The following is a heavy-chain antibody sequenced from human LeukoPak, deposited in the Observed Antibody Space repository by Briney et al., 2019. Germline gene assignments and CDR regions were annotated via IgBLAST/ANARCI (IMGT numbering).Heavy chain of an antibody. CDR2: VSGSGGST. Sequence: GGSLRLSCAASGFTFSRYAMSWVRQAPGKGLEWVSAVSGSGGSTHYADSVRGRFTISRDNSKNTLYLQMNSLRAEDTAVYYCAAAYCGGDCYTPGDFDYWGQGTLVTVSS. D-gene: IGHD2-21*02. J-gene: IGHJ4*02. CDR3: AAAYCGGDCYTPGDFDY. V-gene: IGHV3-23*01. CDR1: GFTFSRYA.